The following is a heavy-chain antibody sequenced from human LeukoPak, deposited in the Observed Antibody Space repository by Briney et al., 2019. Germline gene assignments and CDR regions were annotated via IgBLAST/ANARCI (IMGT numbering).Heavy chain of an antibody. CDR3: AKSRGPRVTIYGVDVFPPFDS. CDR1: GFTFTSYS. Sequence: GGSLRLSCVASGFTFTSYSMNWVRQAPGKGLEWVSSASGRGTYTYYADSVKGRFTISRDTSKNILYLQMDSLRAEDTAVYYCAKSRGPRVTIYGVDVFPPFDSWGQGALVSVSP. J-gene: IGHJ4*02. CDR2: ASGRGTYT. V-gene: IGHV3-23*01. D-gene: IGHD3-3*01.